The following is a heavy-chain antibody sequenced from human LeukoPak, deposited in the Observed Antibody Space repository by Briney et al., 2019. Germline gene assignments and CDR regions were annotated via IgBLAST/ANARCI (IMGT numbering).Heavy chain of an antibody. Sequence: GGSLTLSCAASGFTFSSYDMHWVRQAPGKGLEWVAVIWYDGSNKYYADSVKGRFTISRDNSKNTLYLQMNSLRAEDTAVYYCARRGTVTTGGAYYFDYWGQGTLVTVSS. CDR2: IWYDGSNK. D-gene: IGHD4-17*01. V-gene: IGHV3-33*01. CDR3: ARRGTVTTGGAYYFDY. J-gene: IGHJ4*02. CDR1: GFTFSSYD.